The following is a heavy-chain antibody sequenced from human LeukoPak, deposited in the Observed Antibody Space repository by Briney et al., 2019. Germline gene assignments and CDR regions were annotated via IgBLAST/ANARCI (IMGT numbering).Heavy chain of an antibody. J-gene: IGHJ4*02. Sequence: ASVKVSCKASGYTFTSYAMHWVRQAPGQRLEWMGWINAGNGNTKYSQKFQGRVTITRDTSASTAYTELSSLRSEDTAVYYCARGPPTTVVTFFDYWGQGTLVTVSS. D-gene: IGHD4-23*01. CDR1: GYTFTSYA. V-gene: IGHV1-3*01. CDR2: INAGNGNT. CDR3: ARGPPTTVVTFFDY.